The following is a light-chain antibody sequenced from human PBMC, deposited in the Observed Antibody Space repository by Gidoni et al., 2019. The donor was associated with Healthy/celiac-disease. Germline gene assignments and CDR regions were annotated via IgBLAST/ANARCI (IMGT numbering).Light chain of an antibody. CDR1: QSVSSY. CDR2: DAS. CDR3: QQRSNWPYT. Sequence: VLTQSPATLSLSPGERATLSCRASQSVSSYLAWYQQKPGQAPRLLIYDASNRATGIPARFIGSGPGTDFTLTISSLEPEDFAVYYCQQRSNWPYTFGQGTKLEIK. J-gene: IGKJ2*01. V-gene: IGKV3D-11*02.